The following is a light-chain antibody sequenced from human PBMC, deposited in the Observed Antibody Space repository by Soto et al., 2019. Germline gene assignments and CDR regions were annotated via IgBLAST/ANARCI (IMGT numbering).Light chain of an antibody. Sequence: DIQMTQSPSSLSASVGDRVLITCRASPGIANYLAWYQQRPGKVPKLLIYAASTLQSGVPSRFSGSGSGTEFTLTISSLQPEDVASYYCQKYEGVPLTFGGGTRVEIK. CDR3: QKYEGVPLT. CDR2: AAS. J-gene: IGKJ4*01. CDR1: PGIANY. V-gene: IGKV1-27*01.